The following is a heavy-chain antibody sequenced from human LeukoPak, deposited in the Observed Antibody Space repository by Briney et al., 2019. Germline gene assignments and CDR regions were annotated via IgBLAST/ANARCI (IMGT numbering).Heavy chain of an antibody. CDR2: INPNSGGT. V-gene: IGHV1-2*02. Sequence: ASVKVSCKASGYTFTGYNIHWVRQVPGQGPEWMGWINPNSGGTNYAHKFQGRVTMTRDTSISTAYMELSRLRSDDTAVYYCARVVGATPADAFDIWGQGTMVTVSS. CDR3: ARVVGATPADAFDI. J-gene: IGHJ3*02. D-gene: IGHD1-26*01. CDR1: GYTFTGYN.